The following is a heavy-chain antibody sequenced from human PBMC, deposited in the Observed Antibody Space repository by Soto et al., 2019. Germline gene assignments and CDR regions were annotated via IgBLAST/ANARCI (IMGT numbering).Heavy chain of an antibody. Sequence: QVQLVQSGAEVKKPGASVKVSCKASGYTFTGYYMHWVRQAPGQGLEWMGWINPNSGGTNYAQEFQGRVTMTRDTSISTAYMELSRLRSDDTAVYYCARGSWNYAFDIWGQGTMVTVSS. CDR3: ARGSWNYAFDI. CDR1: GYTFTGYY. D-gene: IGHD1-7*01. CDR2: INPNSGGT. J-gene: IGHJ3*02. V-gene: IGHV1-2*02.